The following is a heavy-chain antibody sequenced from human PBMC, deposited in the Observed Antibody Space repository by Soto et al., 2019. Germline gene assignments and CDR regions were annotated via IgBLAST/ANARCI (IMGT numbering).Heavy chain of an antibody. D-gene: IGHD1-26*01. CDR2: INPSGGST. J-gene: IGHJ5*02. CDR3: ARGGRSGSYGWFDP. Sequence: QVQLVQSGAEVKKPGASVKVSCKASGYTFTSYYMHWVRQAPGQGLEWMGIINPSGGSTSYAQKCQVRVTLTRDTSTSKGYMELSSLRSEDRAVYYCARGGRSGSYGWFDPWWQGTLVTVSS. V-gene: IGHV1-46*01. CDR1: GYTFTSYY.